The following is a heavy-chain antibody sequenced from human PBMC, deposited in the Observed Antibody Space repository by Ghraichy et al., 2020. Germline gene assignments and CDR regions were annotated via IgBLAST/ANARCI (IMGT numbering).Heavy chain of an antibody. CDR2: INHSGST. Sequence: SETLSLTCAVYGGSFSGYYWSWIRQPPGKGLEWIGEINHSGSTNYNPSLKSRVTISVDTSKNQFSLKLSSVTAADTAVYYCARGGYCSAGSCYSRKAGRYFDLWGRGTLVTVSS. CDR1: GGSFSGYY. D-gene: IGHD2-15*01. V-gene: IGHV4-34*01. J-gene: IGHJ2*01. CDR3: ARGGYCSAGSCYSRKAGRYFDL.